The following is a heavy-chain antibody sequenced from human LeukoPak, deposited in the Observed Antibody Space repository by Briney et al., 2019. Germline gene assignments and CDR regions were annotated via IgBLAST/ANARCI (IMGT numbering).Heavy chain of an antibody. Sequence: SETLSFNCAVYGGSFSGYYWSWLRQPPGKGLEWIGEINHSGSTNYNPSLKSRVTISVDTSKNQFSLKRSSVTAADTAVYYCARGPPRSSSGYYYYWGQGTLVTVSS. D-gene: IGHD3-22*01. CDR3: ARGPPRSSSGYYYY. CDR2: INHSGST. CDR1: GGSFSGYY. J-gene: IGHJ4*02. V-gene: IGHV4-34*01.